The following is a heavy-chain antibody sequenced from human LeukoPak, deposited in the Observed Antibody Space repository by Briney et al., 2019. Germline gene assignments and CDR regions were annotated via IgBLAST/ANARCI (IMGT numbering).Heavy chain of an antibody. CDR3: ANEGVAAAGELDY. V-gene: IGHV3-30*18. CDR2: ISYDGSNK. D-gene: IGHD6-13*01. J-gene: IGHJ4*02. Sequence: GRSLRLSCAASGFTFISYGMHWVRQAPGKGLEWVAVISYDGSNKYYADSVKGRFTISRDNSKNTLYLQMNSLRAEDTAVYYCANEGVAAAGELDYWGQGTLVTVSS. CDR1: GFTFISYG.